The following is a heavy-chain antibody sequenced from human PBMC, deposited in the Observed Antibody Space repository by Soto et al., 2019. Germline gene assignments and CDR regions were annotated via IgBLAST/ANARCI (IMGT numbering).Heavy chain of an antibody. V-gene: IGHV3-7*05. Sequence: EVQLVESGGGLVQPGGSLRLSCAASGFTFSTYWMNWVRQAPGKGLEWVANIKEDGSEEYYVDSVEGRFTISRDNAKNSLYLDMNSLRGEDTAVYYCARDWGAPGRGSAFGYYYHFGMDVWGQGTTVTVPS. J-gene: IGHJ6*02. D-gene: IGHD3-16*01. CDR2: IKEDGSEE. CDR3: ARDWGAPGRGSAFGYYYHFGMDV. CDR1: GFTFSTYW.